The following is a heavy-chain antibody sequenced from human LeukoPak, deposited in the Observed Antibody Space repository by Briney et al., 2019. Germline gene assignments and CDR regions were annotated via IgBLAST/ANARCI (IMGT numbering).Heavy chain of an antibody. J-gene: IGHJ4*02. V-gene: IGHV4-59*01. D-gene: IGHD3-10*01. CDR3: ARWGYYGSGRYYSLDY. CDR1: GGSIRTDY. Sequence: PSETLSLTCTVSGGSIRTDYWSWIRQPPGKGLEWIGYSYFSGTTSSSPSLKSRVTISVDTSRNQFSLKLYSVTAADTAVYHCARWGYYGSGRYYSLDYWGQGTLVTVSS. CDR2: SYFSGTT.